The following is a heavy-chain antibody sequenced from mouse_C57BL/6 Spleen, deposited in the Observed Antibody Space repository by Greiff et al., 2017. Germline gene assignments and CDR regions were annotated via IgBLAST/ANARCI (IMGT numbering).Heavy chain of an antibody. V-gene: IGHV1-80*01. D-gene: IGHD2-3*01. CDR2: IYPGDGDT. CDR1: GYAFSSSW. CDR3: ARRDGYPAWFAY. Sequence: VQLQQSGAELVKPGASVKISCKASGYAFSSSWMNWVKQRPGKGLEGIGQIYPGDGDTNYTGKFKGKATLTADKSSSTAYMQLSSLTSEDSAVYFCARRDGYPAWFAYWGQGTLVTVSA. J-gene: IGHJ3*01.